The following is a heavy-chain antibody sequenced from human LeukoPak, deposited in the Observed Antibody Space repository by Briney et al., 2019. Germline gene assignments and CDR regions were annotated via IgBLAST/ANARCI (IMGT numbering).Heavy chain of an antibody. CDR2: INHSGST. Sequence: SETLSLTCTVSGGSISSYYWSWIRQPPGKGLEWIGEINHSGSTNYNPSLKSRVTISVDTSKNQFSLKLSSVTAADTAVYYCARGHSYGPPAGYWGQGTLVTVSS. V-gene: IGHV4-34*01. J-gene: IGHJ4*02. CDR1: GGSISSYY. CDR3: ARGHSYGPPAGY. D-gene: IGHD5-18*01.